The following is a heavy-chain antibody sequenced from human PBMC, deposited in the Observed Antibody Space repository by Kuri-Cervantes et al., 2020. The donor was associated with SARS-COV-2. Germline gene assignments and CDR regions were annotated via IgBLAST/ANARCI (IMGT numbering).Heavy chain of an antibody. CDR1: GGSISSHY. CDR2: INHSGST. V-gene: IGHV4-59*11. CDR3: ARDGHWSIAYAFDI. J-gene: IGHJ3*02. D-gene: IGHD6-6*01. Sequence: SETLSLTCTVSGGSISSHYWSWIRQPPGKGLEWIGEINHSGSTNYNPSLKSRVTISVDTSKNQFSLKLSSVTAADTAVYYCARDGHWSIAYAFDIWGQGTMVTVSS.